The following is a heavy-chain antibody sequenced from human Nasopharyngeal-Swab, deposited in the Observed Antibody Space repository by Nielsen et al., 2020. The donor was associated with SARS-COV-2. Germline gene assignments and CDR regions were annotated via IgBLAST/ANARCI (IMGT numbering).Heavy chain of an antibody. CDR3: ASLPYCSSDTCYLIDL. J-gene: IGHJ5*02. CDR1: GGSVSDYY. CDR2: ISYSGTT. D-gene: IGHD2-2*01. Sequence: SETLSLTCTVSGGSVSDYYWSWIRQPPGKGLEWLGYISYSGTTNYNPSLKSRVTISVDTSKNQCSLRLSSVTAADTATYYCASLPYCSSDTCYLIDLWGQGTLVTVSS. V-gene: IGHV4-59*08.